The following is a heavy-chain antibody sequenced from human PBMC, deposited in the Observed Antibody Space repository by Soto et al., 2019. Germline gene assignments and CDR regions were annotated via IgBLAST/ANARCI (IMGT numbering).Heavy chain of an antibody. CDR2: INPNSGGT. D-gene: IGHD1-1*01. Sequence: KPRASVKVSCKASGYTFTGYYMHWVRQAPGQGLEWMGWINPNSGGTNYAQKFQGWVTMTRDTSISTAYMELSRLRSDDTAVYYCARDLVGNPNEYNWNDSHYYYGMDVWGQGTTVTVSS. CDR3: ARDLVGNPNEYNWNDSHYYYGMDV. J-gene: IGHJ6*02. CDR1: GYTFTGYY. V-gene: IGHV1-2*04.